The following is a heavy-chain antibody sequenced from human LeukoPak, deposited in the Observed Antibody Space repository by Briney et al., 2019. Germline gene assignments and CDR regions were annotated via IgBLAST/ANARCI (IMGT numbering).Heavy chain of an antibody. CDR3: ARIVSRYYYYYMDV. CDR2: INHSGST. CDR1: GGSISSYY. Sequence: SETLSLTCTVSGGSISSYYWSWIRQPPGKGLEWIGEINHSGSTNYNPSLKSRVTISVDTSKNQFSLKLSSVTAADTAVYYCARIVSRYYYYYMDVWGKGTTVTVSS. D-gene: IGHD2-21*01. J-gene: IGHJ6*03. V-gene: IGHV4-34*01.